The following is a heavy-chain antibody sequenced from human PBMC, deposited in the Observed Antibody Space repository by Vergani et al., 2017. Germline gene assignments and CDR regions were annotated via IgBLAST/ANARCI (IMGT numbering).Heavy chain of an antibody. Sequence: EVQLEESGGGLVLPGRSLRLSCVASGFTSAGYAMHWVRQAPGKGLEWVSGISWNSNSIGYADSVKGRFTISRDNAKNSLYLQMNSLRAEDTAVYYCARKHISNYYDSSGYYYMGYYYGMDVWGQ. CDR1: GFTSAGYA. J-gene: IGHJ6*02. V-gene: IGHV3-9*02. D-gene: IGHD3-22*01. CDR2: ISWNSNSI. CDR3: ARKHISNYYDSSGYYYMGYYYGMDV.